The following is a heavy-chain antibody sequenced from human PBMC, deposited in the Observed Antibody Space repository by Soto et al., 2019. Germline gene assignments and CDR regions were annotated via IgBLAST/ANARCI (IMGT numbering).Heavy chain of an antibody. CDR3: AGDSVVVTAILWAYYYGMDV. V-gene: IGHV1-69*12. Sequence: QVQLVQSGAEVKKPGSSVKVSCKASGGTFSSYAISWVRQAPGQGLEWMGGIIPIFGTANYAQKFQGRVTITADESTSTAYMELSSLRAEDTAVYYCAGDSVVVTAILWAYYYGMDVWGQGTTVTVSS. J-gene: IGHJ6*02. CDR2: IIPIFGTA. D-gene: IGHD2-21*02. CDR1: GGTFSSYA.